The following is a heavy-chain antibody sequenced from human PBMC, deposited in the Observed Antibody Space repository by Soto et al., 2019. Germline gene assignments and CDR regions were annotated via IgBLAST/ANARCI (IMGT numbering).Heavy chain of an antibody. V-gene: IGHV3-13*05. Sequence: EVQLVESGGGSVQPGESLRLSCAASGFSFRDYDMHWVRQRTGQGLEWGSGLGAADDPYYIASVKCRFSVSRDNAQSSLYLQVNNLRVDDTAVYFCARAYLGRLPRRADYYYAMDVWGRGTTVTVSS. CDR3: ARAYLGRLPRRADYYYAMDV. D-gene: IGHD1-26*01. J-gene: IGHJ6*02. CDR2: LGAADDP. CDR1: GFSFRDYD.